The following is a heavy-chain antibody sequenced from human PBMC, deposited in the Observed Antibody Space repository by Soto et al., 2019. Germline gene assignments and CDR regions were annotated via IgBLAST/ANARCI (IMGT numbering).Heavy chain of an antibody. Sequence: EVQLVESGGGLVQPGGSLRLSCAASGLTVSSNYMSWVRQAPGKGLEWLSVIYSDGTTYYGGSVKGRFTISRDNSKNTLYLQMTRLSAEGTAVYYCARAAGLYWGQGTLVSVSS. V-gene: IGHV3-66*01. D-gene: IGHD3-10*01. CDR1: GLTVSSNY. CDR3: ARAAGLY. J-gene: IGHJ4*02. CDR2: IYSDGTT.